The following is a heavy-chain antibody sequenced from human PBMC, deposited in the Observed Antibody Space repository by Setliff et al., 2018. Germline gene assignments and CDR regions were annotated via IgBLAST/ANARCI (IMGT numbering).Heavy chain of an antibody. J-gene: IGHJ6*03. V-gene: IGHV4-39*01. Sequence: SETLSLTCRVSGGSISSGNYYWGLIRQPPGKGLEWVATIYYSGSTYSNPSLKSRLIISVDAPDNQFSVKLSSVTAADTAVYYCARASRFGTIVYRGYYYMDVWGKGTTVTVSS. CDR2: IYYSGST. CDR3: ARASRFGTIVYRGYYYMDV. D-gene: IGHD3-10*01. CDR1: GGSISSGNYY.